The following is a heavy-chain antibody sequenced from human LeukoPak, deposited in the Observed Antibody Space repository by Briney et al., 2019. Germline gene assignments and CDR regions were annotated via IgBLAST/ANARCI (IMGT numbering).Heavy chain of an antibody. J-gene: IGHJ5*02. V-gene: IGHV1-46*01. D-gene: IGHD3-10*01. CDR3: ARNALRGVQYNWFDT. CDR2: VNPSGGTT. Sequence: ASVKVSCKASGYTFTSYYIHWVRQAPGQGLEWMGLVNPSGGTTLYAQKFQGRVTMTRDTSTSTVYLEVGSLRSEDTAVYYCARNALRGVQYNWFDTWDQGTLVTVSS. CDR1: GYTFTSYY.